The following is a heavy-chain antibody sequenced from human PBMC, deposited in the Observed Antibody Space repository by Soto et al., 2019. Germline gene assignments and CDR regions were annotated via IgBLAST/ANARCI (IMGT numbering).Heavy chain of an antibody. CDR2: ISSTSSTI. CDR3: ASDWFYMDV. Sequence: EAQLVESGGGLVQPGGSLRLSCVASGFTFSSYPMNWVRQAPGKGLEWVSYISSTSSTIYYADSVKGRFTISRDNARNSLYLQMNSLRAEDTAVYYCASDWFYMDVWGKGTTVSVSS. D-gene: IGHD3-9*01. J-gene: IGHJ6*03. CDR1: GFTFSSYP. V-gene: IGHV3-48*01.